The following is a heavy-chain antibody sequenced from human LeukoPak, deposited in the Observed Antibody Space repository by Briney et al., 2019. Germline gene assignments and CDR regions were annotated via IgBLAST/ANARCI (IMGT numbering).Heavy chain of an antibody. J-gene: IGHJ4*02. CDR1: GFTFSSYE. CDR2: ISSSGSTI. D-gene: IGHD1-26*01. V-gene: IGHV3-48*03. Sequence: GGSLRLSCGASGFTFSSYEMNWVRQAPGKGLEWVSYISSSGSTIYYADSVKGRFTISRVNAKNSLYLQMNSLRAEDTAVYYCARGGPIVGATRFDYWGQGTLVTVSS. CDR3: ARGGPIVGATRFDY.